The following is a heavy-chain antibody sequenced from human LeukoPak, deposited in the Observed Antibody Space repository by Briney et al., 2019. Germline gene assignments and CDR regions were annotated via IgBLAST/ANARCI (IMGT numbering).Heavy chain of an antibody. CDR3: AKDRGDTSSPPFDY. CDR1: GFTFTSHA. D-gene: IGHD2-2*01. J-gene: IGHJ4*02. CDR2: ISGSGGST. Sequence: GASLRLSCAASGFTFTSHAMSWVRQAPGKGLEWVSAISGSGGSTYYTDSVKGRFTISRDNSKNTLYLQMNSLRAEDTALYYCAKDRGDTSSPPFDYWGQGTLVTISS. V-gene: IGHV3-23*01.